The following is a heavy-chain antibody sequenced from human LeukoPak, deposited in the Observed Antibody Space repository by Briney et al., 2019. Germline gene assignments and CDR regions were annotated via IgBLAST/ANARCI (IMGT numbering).Heavy chain of an antibody. J-gene: IGHJ4*02. Sequence: SVKVSCKASGGTFTSYAISWVRQAPGQGREWMGGIIPIFGTANYAQKFQGRVTITADESTSTAYMELSSLRSEDTAVYYCAREATRNIVVLPAAIYYFDYGGQGTLGTVP. CDR2: IIPIFGTA. V-gene: IGHV1-69*13. D-gene: IGHD2-2*01. CDR1: GGTFTSYA. CDR3: AREATRNIVVLPAAIYYFDY.